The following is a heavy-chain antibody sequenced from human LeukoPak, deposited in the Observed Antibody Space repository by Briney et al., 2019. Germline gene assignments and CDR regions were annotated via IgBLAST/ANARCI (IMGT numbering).Heavy chain of an antibody. V-gene: IGHV4-59*08. CDR2: IYYSGST. D-gene: IGHD6-19*01. Sequence: SETLSLTCTVSGGSISSYYWSWIRQPPGKGLEWIGYIYYSGSTNYNPSLKSRVTISVDTSKNQFSLKLSSVTAADTAVYYCARTGSSGWNYYYYGMDVWGQGTTVTVSS. CDR3: ARTGSSGWNYYYYGMDV. CDR1: GGSISSYY. J-gene: IGHJ6*02.